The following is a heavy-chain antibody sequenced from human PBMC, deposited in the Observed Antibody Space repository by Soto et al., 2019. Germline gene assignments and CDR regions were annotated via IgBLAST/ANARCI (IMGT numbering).Heavy chain of an antibody. CDR2: INPSGGST. CDR3: ASLMPATVASDAYFQK. D-gene: IGHD4-17*01. CDR1: GYTFTSYY. Sequence: ASVKVSCKASGYTFTSYYMHWVRQAPGQGLEWMGIINPSGGSTSYAQKFQGRVTMTRATSTSTVYMELGSLRSEDTAVYYCASLMPATVASDAYFQKWGQDTLHNISS. V-gene: IGHV1-46*03. J-gene: IGHJ1*01.